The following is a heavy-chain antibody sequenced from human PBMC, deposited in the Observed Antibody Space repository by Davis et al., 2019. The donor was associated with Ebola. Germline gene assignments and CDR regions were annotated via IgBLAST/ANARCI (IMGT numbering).Heavy chain of an antibody. CDR2: INHSGST. CDR3: ARVRGYSGAFDI. CDR1: GGSFSGYY. J-gene: IGHJ3*02. V-gene: IGHV4-34*01. Sequence: MPSETLSLTCAVYGGSFSGYYWSWIRQPPGKGLEWIGEINHSGSTNYNPSLKSRVTISVDTSKNQFSLKLSSVTAADTAVYYCARVRGYSGAFDIWGQGTMVTVSS. D-gene: IGHD2-15*01.